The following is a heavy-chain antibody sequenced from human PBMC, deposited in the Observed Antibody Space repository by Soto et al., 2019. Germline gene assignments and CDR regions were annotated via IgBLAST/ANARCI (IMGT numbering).Heavy chain of an antibody. CDR1: DGSISSSDFY. D-gene: IGHD6-19*01. Sequence: QLQLQESGPGLVKPSETLSLTCTVSDGSISSSDFYWGWLRQPPGKGLDFIGSMYYSGTTYYNPSLKNRITIFVDTSKNQFSLKLMSVTAADTAVYYCAVMDSTGNWFDPWDQGALVTVSS. CDR2: MYYSGTT. J-gene: IGHJ5*02. V-gene: IGHV4-39*01. CDR3: AVMDSTGNWFDP.